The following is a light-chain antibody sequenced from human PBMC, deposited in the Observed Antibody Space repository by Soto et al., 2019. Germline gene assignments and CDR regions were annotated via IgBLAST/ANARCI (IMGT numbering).Light chain of an antibody. V-gene: IGKV3-20*01. J-gene: IGKJ1*01. CDR2: GAS. CDR3: QQYSSPPRT. CDR1: QSVSSY. Sequence: EIVLTQSPCSLSLSPGERATLSCRASQSVSSYLAWYQQKPGQAPRLLIYGASSRATGFPDRFSGSGSGTDFSLTISRLEPEDSAVYYCQQYSSPPRTFGQGTKVEIK.